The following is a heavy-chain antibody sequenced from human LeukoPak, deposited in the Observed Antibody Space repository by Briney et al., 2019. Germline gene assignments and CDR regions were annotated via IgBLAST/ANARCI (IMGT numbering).Heavy chain of an antibody. CDR3: ARGYSAFDI. D-gene: IGHD5-12*01. CDR2: IRYDGSNK. J-gene: IGHJ3*02. Sequence: QTRGSLRLSCAASGFTFSSYGMHWVRQAPGKGLEWVTFIRYDGSNKYYADSVKGRFTISRDNSKNTLNLHMNSLRAEDTAVYYCARGYSAFDIWGQGTMVTVSS. CDR1: GFTFSSYG. V-gene: IGHV3-30*02.